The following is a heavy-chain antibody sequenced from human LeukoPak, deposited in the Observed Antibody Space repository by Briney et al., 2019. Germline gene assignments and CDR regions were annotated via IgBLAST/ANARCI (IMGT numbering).Heavy chain of an antibody. D-gene: IGHD6-19*01. CDR1: GFTFTDYY. J-gene: IGHJ4*02. V-gene: IGHV3-11*05. CDR3: ARDLKGSAWYVDY. CDR2: ISSSSTYT. Sequence: SGGSLRLSCAASGFTFTDYYMTWIRQAPGKGLEWLSYISSSSTYTNYADSVKGRFTSSRDNAKNSLYLQMNSLRAEDTAVYYCARDLKGSAWYVDYWGQGTLVTVSS.